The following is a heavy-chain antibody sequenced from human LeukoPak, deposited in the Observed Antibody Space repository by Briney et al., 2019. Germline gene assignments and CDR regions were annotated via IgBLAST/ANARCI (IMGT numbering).Heavy chain of an antibody. CDR2: IRRNGGST. Sequence: AGSLRLSCAASAFTFSSYAMHWVRQAAGKGLEYVSAIRRNGGSTNYANTVKGRFTISRDNSKNTLYLQMGSLRAEDMAVYYCARGERGLTSHSAFDIWGQGTMVIVSS. J-gene: IGHJ3*02. CDR1: AFTFSSYA. D-gene: IGHD5-24*01. CDR3: ARGERGLTSHSAFDI. V-gene: IGHV3-64*01.